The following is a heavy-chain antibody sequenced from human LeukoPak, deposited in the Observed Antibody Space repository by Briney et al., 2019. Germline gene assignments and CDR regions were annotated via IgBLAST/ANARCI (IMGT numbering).Heavy chain of an antibody. CDR3: ARVGAPAAIDY. CDR1: GGSISSYY. CDR2: LYYGGST. J-gene: IGHJ4*02. V-gene: IGHV4-59*01. Sequence: SEXLSLTCTVSGGSISSYYWSWLRQPPGKGLEWLVYLYYGGSTNYHPSLKSRVTISVDTSKNQLSLKLSSVTAADTAVYYCARVGAPAAIDYWGQGTLVTVSS. D-gene: IGHD2-2*01.